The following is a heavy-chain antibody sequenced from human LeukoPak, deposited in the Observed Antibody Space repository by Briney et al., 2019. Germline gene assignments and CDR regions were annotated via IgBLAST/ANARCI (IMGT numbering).Heavy chain of an antibody. V-gene: IGHV3-7*01. CDR3: GRVIAGAIDY. D-gene: IGHD6-13*01. CDR2: INLDGSER. Sequence: PGGSLRLSCAASGFTFSGHSMTWVRQAPGKGLEWVANINLDGSERFYVDFVKGRFTISRDIADNSMHLQMNSLRAEDTAVYYCGRVIAGAIDYWGQGTLVTVSS. J-gene: IGHJ4*02. CDR1: GFTFSGHS.